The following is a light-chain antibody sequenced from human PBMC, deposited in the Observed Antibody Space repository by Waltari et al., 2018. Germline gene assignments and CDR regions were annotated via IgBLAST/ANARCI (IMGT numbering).Light chain of an antibody. J-gene: IGKJ2*01. CDR2: GAS. CDR1: QSISPN. CDR3: QQYDKWLRYS. Sequence: IVMTQSPATLSVSPGERATLSCRASQSISPNLAWFQEKPGQAPRLLIYGASPRATGVPARFSGSGSGTYFTLVISSLQSEDFAVYYCQQYDKWLRYSFGQGTKVEIK. V-gene: IGKV3-15*01.